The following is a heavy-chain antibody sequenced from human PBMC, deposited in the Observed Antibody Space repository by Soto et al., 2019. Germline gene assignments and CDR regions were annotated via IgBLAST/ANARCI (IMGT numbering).Heavy chain of an antibody. J-gene: IGHJ4*02. CDR2: INAGNGNT. D-gene: IGHD2-2*01. CDR1: GYTFTSYA. Sequence: QVQLVQSGAEVKKPGASVKVSCKASGYTFTSYAMHWVRQAPGQRLEWMGWINAGNGNTKYSQKFQGRVTITRDTSASTAYMELSSLRSEDTAVYYCARDVLYCSSTSCYGAGFDYWGQGTLVTVSS. CDR3: ARDVLYCSSTSCYGAGFDY. V-gene: IGHV1-3*01.